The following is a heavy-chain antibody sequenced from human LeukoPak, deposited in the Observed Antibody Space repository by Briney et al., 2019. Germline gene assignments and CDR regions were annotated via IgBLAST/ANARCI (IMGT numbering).Heavy chain of an antibody. Sequence: GGSLRLSCATSGFPFSDFSMSWVRQAPGKGLEWISTTNSGGSSSDYAESVKGRFTISRDNSKNTLYLQMSSLRVEDTAMYYCAKQSYARSLGEGGPGTLVIVSS. V-gene: IGHV3-23*01. D-gene: IGHD2-8*01. J-gene: IGHJ4*02. CDR3: AKQSYARSLGE. CDR2: TNSGGSSS. CDR1: GFPFSDFS.